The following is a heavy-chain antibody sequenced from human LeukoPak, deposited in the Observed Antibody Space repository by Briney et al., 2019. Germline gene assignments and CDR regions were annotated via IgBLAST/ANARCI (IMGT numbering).Heavy chain of an antibody. Sequence: GSSVKVSCKASGGTFSSYAISWVRQAPGQGLEWMGGIIPIFGTANYAQKFHGRVTITADKSTSTAYVELSSLRSEDTAVYYCARGFASMVRGVINRTPFDYWGQGTLVTVSS. J-gene: IGHJ4*02. CDR3: ARGFASMVRGVINRTPFDY. CDR1: GGTFSSYA. V-gene: IGHV1-69*06. CDR2: IIPIFGTA. D-gene: IGHD3-10*01.